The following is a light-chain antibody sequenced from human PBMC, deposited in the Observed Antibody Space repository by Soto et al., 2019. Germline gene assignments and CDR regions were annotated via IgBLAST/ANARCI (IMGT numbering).Light chain of an antibody. CDR1: QGINSW. Sequence: DIQMTQSPSSVSASVGDRVTITCRASQGINSWLAWYQQKAGKAPNLLIYAASSLQSGVPARFSGSGSETDFTLTISRLQPEDSATYYCQQGNGFPWTFGQGTKVEIK. V-gene: IGKV1-12*02. CDR3: QQGNGFPWT. J-gene: IGKJ1*01. CDR2: AAS.